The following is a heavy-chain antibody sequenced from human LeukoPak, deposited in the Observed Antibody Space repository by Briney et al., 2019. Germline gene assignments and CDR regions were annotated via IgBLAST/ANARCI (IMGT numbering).Heavy chain of an antibody. CDR3: AIAAAGKDYYYGMDV. D-gene: IGHD6-13*01. V-gene: IGHV1-69*10. Sequence: ASVKVSCKASGGTFTSYAISWVRHAPGQGLEWRGGIIPIFGIANYAQKFQGRVTITADKSTSTAYMELSSLRSEDTAVYYCAIAAAGKDYYYGMDVGGQGTTVAVS. J-gene: IGHJ6*02. CDR1: GGTFTSYA. CDR2: IIPIFGIA.